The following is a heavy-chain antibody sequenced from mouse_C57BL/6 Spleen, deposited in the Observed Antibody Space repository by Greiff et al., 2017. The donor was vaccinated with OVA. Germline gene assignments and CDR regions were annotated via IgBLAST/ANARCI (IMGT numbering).Heavy chain of an antibody. J-gene: IGHJ2*01. D-gene: IGHD1-1*01. CDR2: IDPEDGET. Sequence: EVKLVESGAELVKPGASVKLSCTASGFNIKDYYMNWVKQRTEQGLEWIGRIDPEDGETKYAPKFQGKATITADTSSNTAYLQLSSLTSEDTAVYYCARKGIYYYLDYWGQGTTLTVSS. CDR3: ARKGIYYYLDY. V-gene: IGHV14-2*01. CDR1: GFNIKDYY.